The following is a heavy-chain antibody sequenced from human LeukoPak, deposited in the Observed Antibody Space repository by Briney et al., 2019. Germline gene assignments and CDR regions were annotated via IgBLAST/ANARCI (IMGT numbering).Heavy chain of an antibody. V-gene: IGHV1-24*01. CDR2: FDPEDGET. CDR3: ATDSSYYHDSSASIGWFDP. CDR1: GYTLTELS. D-gene: IGHD3-22*01. J-gene: IGHJ5*02. Sequence: ASVKVSCKVSGYTLTELSMHWVRQAPGKGLEWMGGFDPEDGETIYAQKFQGRVTMTEDTSTDTAYMELSSLRSEDTAVYYCATDSSYYHDSSASIGWFDPWGQGTLVTVSS.